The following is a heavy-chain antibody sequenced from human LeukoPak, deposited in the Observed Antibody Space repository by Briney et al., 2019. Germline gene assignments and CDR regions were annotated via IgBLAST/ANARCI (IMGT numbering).Heavy chain of an antibody. V-gene: IGHV3-15*01. CDR1: GFTFSSCW. Sequence: GGSLRLSCAASGFTFSSCWMHWVRQAPGKGLEWVGRIKSKTDGGTTDYAAPVKGRFTISRDDSKNTLYLQMNSLKTEDTAVYYCTTGVSLAGVNYWGQGTLVTVSS. J-gene: IGHJ4*02. CDR3: TTGVSLAGVNY. CDR2: IKSKTDGGTT. D-gene: IGHD3-10*01.